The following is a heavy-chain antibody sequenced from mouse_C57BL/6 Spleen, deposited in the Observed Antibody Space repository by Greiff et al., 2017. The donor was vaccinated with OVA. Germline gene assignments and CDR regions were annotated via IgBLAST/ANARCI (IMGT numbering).Heavy chain of an antibody. CDR2: INPYNGGT. V-gene: IGHV1-19*01. J-gene: IGHJ4*01. D-gene: IGHD1-1*01. CDR1: GYTFTDYY. CDR3: ARSPITTVVNYAMDY. Sequence: EVQLQQSGPVLVKPGASVKMSCKASGYTFTDYYMNWVKQSHGKSLEWIGVINPYNGGTSYNQKFKGKATLTVDKSSSTAYMELNSLTSEDSAVYYCARSPITTVVNYAMDYWGQGTSVTVSS.